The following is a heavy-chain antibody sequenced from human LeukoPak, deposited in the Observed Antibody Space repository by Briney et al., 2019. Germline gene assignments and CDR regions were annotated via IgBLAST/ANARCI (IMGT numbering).Heavy chain of an antibody. CDR2: ISGGGGSGSGGST. Sequence: PGGSLRLSCAASGFTFSNYAMNWVRQAPGKGLEWVSAISGGGGSGSGGSTYNADSVKGRFTISRDNSKNTLYLQMNSLRAEDTAVYYCAGIGSSSWWRVGYYYYGMDVWGQGTTVTVSS. V-gene: IGHV3-23*01. CDR3: AGIGSSSWWRVGYYYYGMDV. J-gene: IGHJ6*02. CDR1: GFTFSNYA. D-gene: IGHD6-13*01.